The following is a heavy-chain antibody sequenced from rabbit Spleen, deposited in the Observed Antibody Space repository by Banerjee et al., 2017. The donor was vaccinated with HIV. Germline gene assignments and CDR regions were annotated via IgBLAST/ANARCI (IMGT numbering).Heavy chain of an antibody. J-gene: IGHJ3*01. D-gene: IGHD8-1*01. CDR2: IDPVFGIT. CDR1: GFDISKYG. Sequence: QSLEESGGDLVKPGGSLKLSCTVSGFDISKYGVTWVRQAPGKGLEWIGYIDPVFGITYYASWVNGRFSISRENAQNTVFLQMTSLTAADTATYFCARDGAGGSYFALWGQGTLVTVS. CDR3: ARDGAGGSYFAL. V-gene: IGHV1S7*01.